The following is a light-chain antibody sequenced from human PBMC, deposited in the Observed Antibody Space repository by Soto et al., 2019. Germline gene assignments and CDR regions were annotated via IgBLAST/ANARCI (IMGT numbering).Light chain of an antibody. CDR3: QSYDSSLGGSKGV. Sequence: QSVLTQPPSMSGAPGQRVTISCTGRSSDIGAGYDVHWYQQFPGTAPKLLIYGNINRPSGVPDRFSGSKSGTSASLAITGLQAEDEADYYCQSYDSSLGGSKGVFGGGTKLTVL. CDR1: SSDIGAGYD. J-gene: IGLJ3*02. CDR2: GNI. V-gene: IGLV1-40*01.